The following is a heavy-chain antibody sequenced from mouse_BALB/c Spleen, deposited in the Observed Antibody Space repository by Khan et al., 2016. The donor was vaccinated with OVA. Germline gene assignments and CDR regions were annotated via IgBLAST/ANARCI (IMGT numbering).Heavy chain of an antibody. CDR2: ITSSGII. Sequence: EVQLQESGPSLVKPSQTLSLTCSVTGDSITSGFWNWIRKFPGNKFEYLGYITSSGIIYYNPSLKSRISIPRDTSKGQYYLQLNSVTTEDTATYYCARSYGSWSMDYWGQGTSVTVSS. J-gene: IGHJ4*01. D-gene: IGHD1-1*01. CDR3: ARSYGSWSMDY. CDR1: GDSITSGF. V-gene: IGHV3-8*02.